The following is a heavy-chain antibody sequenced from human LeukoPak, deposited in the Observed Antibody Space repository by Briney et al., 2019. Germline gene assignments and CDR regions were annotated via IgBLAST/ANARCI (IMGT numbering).Heavy chain of an antibody. CDR3: ASESGTTNGGLDY. V-gene: IGHV3-53*01. CDR2: IYPGGSP. D-gene: IGHD1-7*01. Sequence: GGSLRLSCAASGFTVSGSYMSWVRQTPGKGLEWVSVIYPGGSPYYADSMKGRFTLSGDNSKNTVSLQMNSLRAEDTAVYYCASESGTTNGGLDYWGQGTLVTVSS. CDR1: GFTVSGSY. J-gene: IGHJ4*02.